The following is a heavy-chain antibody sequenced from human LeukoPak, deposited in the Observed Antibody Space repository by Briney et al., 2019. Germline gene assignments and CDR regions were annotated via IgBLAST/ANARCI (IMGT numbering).Heavy chain of an antibody. J-gene: IGHJ4*02. V-gene: IGHV4-39*07. CDR1: GGSISSSSYY. CDR2: IYYSGST. Sequence: SETLSLTCTVSGGSISSSSYYWGWIRQPPGKRLEWIGSIYYSGSTYYNPSLKSRVTISVDTSKNQFSLKLSSVTAADTAVYYCARGRMESYDSSGYYHFDYWGQGTLVTVSS. CDR3: ARGRMESYDSSGYYHFDY. D-gene: IGHD3-22*01.